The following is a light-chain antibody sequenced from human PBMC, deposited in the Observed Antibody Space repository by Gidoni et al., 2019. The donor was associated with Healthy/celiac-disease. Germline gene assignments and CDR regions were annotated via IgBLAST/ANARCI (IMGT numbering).Light chain of an antibody. V-gene: IGKV1-39*01. CDR3: QQSYSTTALT. CDR2: AAS. J-gene: IGKJ4*01. Sequence: DIQMTQSPSSLSASVGDRVTITCRASQSSSSYLNWYQQKPGKAPKLLIYAASSLQSGVPSRFSGSGSGTECTLTISSLQPEDVATYYCQQSYSTTALTFGGGTKVEIK. CDR1: QSSSSY.